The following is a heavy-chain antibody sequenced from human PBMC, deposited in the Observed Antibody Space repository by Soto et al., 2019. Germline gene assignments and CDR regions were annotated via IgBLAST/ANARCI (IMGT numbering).Heavy chain of an antibody. CDR1: GFFFSSYT. Sequence: EVQLLESGGGLVQPGGSLRLSCVGSGFFFSSYTMTWVRQAPGKGLEWVSSFSATSENTYYADSVRGRFTISRDNSKNTRLLQMNRLTAEDTAMYYCAKARDQQWVRLPVDYGGQGILVIVSS. J-gene: IGHJ4*02. CDR2: FSATSENT. D-gene: IGHD6-19*01. CDR3: AKARDQQWVRLPVDY. V-gene: IGHV3-23*01.